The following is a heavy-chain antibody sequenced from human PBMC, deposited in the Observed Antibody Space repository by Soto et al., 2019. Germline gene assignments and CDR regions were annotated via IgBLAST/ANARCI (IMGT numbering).Heavy chain of an antibody. D-gene: IGHD3-22*01. CDR2: ISYDGSNK. V-gene: IGHV3-30*18. CDR1: GFTFSSYG. J-gene: IGHJ4*02. Sequence: GGSLRLSCAASGFTFSSYGMHWVRQAPGKGLEWVAVISYDGSNKYYADSVKGRFTISRDNSKNTLYLQMNSLRAEDTAVYYCAKLGYDSSGYYYTFSFWGQGTLVTVSS. CDR3: AKLGYDSSGYYYTFSF.